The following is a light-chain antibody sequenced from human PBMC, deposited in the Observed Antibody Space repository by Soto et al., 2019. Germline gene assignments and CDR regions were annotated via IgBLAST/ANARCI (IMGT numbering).Light chain of an antibody. Sequence: EIVLTQSPATLSLSPGQRATLSCRASQTVRSSYLAWYQQKPGQAPRLLIYDASDRATGIPARFSGSGSGTDFTLPISSLEPEDFAVYYCQQRGDWPLYTFGQGTKVDIK. J-gene: IGKJ2*01. V-gene: IGKV3-11*01. CDR3: QQRGDWPLYT. CDR1: QTVRSSY. CDR2: DAS.